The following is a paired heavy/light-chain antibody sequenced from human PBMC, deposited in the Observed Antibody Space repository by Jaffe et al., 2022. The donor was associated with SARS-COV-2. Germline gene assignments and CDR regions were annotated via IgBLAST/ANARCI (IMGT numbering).Light chain of an antibody. CDR3: EQSYSNPRT. CDR1: QYISTC. CDR2: DAT. J-gene: IGKJ1*01. Sequence: DIQMTQSPSSLSASVGDRVTISCRASQYISTCLNWYLQKPGKAPSLLIYDATNLQSGVPSRISGYGSGTDFTLTISGLQPEDFATYYCEQSYSNPRTFGQGTKVEVK. V-gene: IGKV1-39*01.
Heavy chain of an antibody. CDR1: GYRLIELS. V-gene: IGHV1-24*01. Sequence: QVQLIQSGAEVKKPGASVKVSCKVSGYRLIELSMHWLRQAPGKGLEWVGGYDPEDSEIVYAQKFQGRVTMTEDTSTNTGYMELSSLTSADTAVYYCARLRTSGYGNWDWLDTWGQGTLVTVSS. J-gene: IGHJ5*02. D-gene: IGHD3-3*01. CDR3: ARLRTSGYGNWDWLDT. CDR2: YDPEDSEI.